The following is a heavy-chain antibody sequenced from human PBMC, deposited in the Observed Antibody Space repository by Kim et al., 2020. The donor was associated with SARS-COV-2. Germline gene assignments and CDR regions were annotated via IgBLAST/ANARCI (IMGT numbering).Heavy chain of an antibody. CDR2: IYPGDSDT. CDR1: GYSFTSYW. V-gene: IGHV5-51*01. D-gene: IGHD1-26*01. CDR3: ARYGSPGGDYYYYYGMDV. Sequence: GESLKISCKGSGYSFTSYWIGWVRQMPGKGLEWMGIIYPGDSDTRYSPSFQGQVTISADKSISTAYLQWSSLKASDTAMYYCARYGSPGGDYYYYYGMDVWGQGTTVTVSS. J-gene: IGHJ6*02.